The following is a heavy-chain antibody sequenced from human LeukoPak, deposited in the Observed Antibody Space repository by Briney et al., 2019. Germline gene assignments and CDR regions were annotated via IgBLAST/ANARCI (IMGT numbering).Heavy chain of an antibody. V-gene: IGHV3-23*01. D-gene: IGHD1-26*01. CDR3: AKLSYDSGSYYHFDY. Sequence: PGGSLRLSCAASGFTFSRSAIHWARQAPGKGLEWVSAISGSGGSTYYADSVKGRFTISRDNSKNTLYLQMNSLRAEDTAVYYCAKLSYDSGSYYHFDYWGQGTLVTVSS. CDR1: GFTFSRSA. J-gene: IGHJ4*02. CDR2: ISGSGGST.